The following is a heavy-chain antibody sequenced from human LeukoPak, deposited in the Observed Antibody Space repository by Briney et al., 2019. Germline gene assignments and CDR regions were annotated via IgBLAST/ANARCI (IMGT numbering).Heavy chain of an antibody. CDR1: GYTFTGYY. V-gene: IGHV1-2*02. Sequence: ASVKVSCKASGYTFTGYYMHWVRQAPGQGLEWMGWINPNSGGTNYAQKFQGRVTMTRDTSISTAYMELSRLRSDDTAVYYCAREIPLMAAFDIWGQGTMVTVPS. CDR2: INPNSGGT. J-gene: IGHJ3*02. CDR3: AREIPLMAAFDI. D-gene: IGHD5-24*01.